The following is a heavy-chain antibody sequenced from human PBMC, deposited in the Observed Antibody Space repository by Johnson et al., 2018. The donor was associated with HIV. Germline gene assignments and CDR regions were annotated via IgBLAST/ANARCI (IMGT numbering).Heavy chain of an antibody. J-gene: IGHJ3*02. CDR2: IKQDESEK. CDR3: ARGHNGAFDI. CDR1: GFTFSNAW. D-gene: IGHD2-8*01. Sequence: VQLVESGGGLVKPGGSLRLSCAASGFTFSNAWMSWVRQAPGKGLDWVANIKQDESEKYYVDSVKGRFTISRDNAKNSLYLQMNSLRAEDTAVYYCARGHNGAFDIWGQGTRVSVSS. V-gene: IGHV3-7*01.